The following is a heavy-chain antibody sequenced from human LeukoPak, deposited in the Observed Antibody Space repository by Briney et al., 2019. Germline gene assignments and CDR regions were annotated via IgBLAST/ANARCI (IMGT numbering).Heavy chain of an antibody. D-gene: IGHD3-3*01. V-gene: IGHV4-59*01. Sequence: PSVTLSLTCTVSGVSISSYYWSWIRQPPGKGLEWIGYIYYSGSTNYNPSLKSRVTISVDTSKNQFSLKLSSVTAADTAVYYCARDPGSYDFWSGYFPYGMDVWGQGTTVTVSS. CDR1: GVSISSYY. CDR3: ARDPGSYDFWSGYFPYGMDV. J-gene: IGHJ6*02. CDR2: IYYSGST.